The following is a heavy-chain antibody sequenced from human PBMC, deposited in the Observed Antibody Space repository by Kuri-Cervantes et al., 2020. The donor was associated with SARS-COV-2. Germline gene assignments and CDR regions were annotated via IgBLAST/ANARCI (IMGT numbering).Heavy chain of an antibody. CDR2: FDPEQREI. Sequence: ASVKVSCKVSGNTLTELPLHWVRQAPGKGLEWMGGFDPEQREIIYAQKFQGRVTMTEDTSTDTAYMELSSLRSEDTAVYYCATSYSNYPYYYYYMDVWGKGTTVTVSS. CDR3: ATSYSNYPYYYYYMDV. CDR1: GNTLTELP. D-gene: IGHD4-11*01. J-gene: IGHJ6*03. V-gene: IGHV1-24*01.